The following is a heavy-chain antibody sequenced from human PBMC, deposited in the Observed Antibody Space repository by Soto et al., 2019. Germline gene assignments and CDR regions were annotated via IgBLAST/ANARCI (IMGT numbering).Heavy chain of an antibody. CDR2: ISYDGNNK. V-gene: IGHV3-30*04. CDR1: GFTFSNYA. Sequence: GGSLRLSCAASGFTFSNYAMHWVRQAPGKGLEWVAIISYDGNNKYNADSVKGRFTISRDNSKNTLYLQMNSLRAEDTAVYYCARDRVCTXATCGEFDYYYYYGMDVWGQGTTVTVSS. D-gene: IGHD2-8*02. CDR3: ARDRVCTXATCGEFDYYYYYGMDV. J-gene: IGHJ6*02.